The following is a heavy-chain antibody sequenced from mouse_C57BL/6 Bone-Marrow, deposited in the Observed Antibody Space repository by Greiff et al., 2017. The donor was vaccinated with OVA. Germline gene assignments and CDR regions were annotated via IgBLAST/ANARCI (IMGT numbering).Heavy chain of an antibody. CDR3: ARLETLVDSNPPYAMDY. D-gene: IGHD6-1*01. V-gene: IGHV1-53*01. CDR2: INPSNGGT. CDR1: GYTFTSYW. Sequence: QVQLQQPGTELVKPGASVKLSCKASGYTFTSYWMHWVKQRPGQGLEWIGNINPSNGGTNYNEKFKSKATLTVDKSSSTAYMQLSSLTSEDSAVYSCARLETLVDSNPPYAMDYWGQGTSVTVSS. J-gene: IGHJ4*01.